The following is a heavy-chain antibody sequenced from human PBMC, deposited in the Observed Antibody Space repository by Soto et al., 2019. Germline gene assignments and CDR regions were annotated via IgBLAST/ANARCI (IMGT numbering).Heavy chain of an antibody. Sequence: EVQLLESGGGLVQPGGSLRLSCAASGFTFSSYAMSWVRQAPGKGLEWVSDISGSGGSTFYADSVKGRFTISRDNSKNTLSLQMNSLRADDTAVYYCAKTTNRIVAPRYWYFDLWGRGTLVTVSS. J-gene: IGHJ2*01. V-gene: IGHV3-23*01. CDR2: ISGSGGST. CDR3: AKTTNRIVAPRYWYFDL. D-gene: IGHD5-12*01. CDR1: GFTFSSYA.